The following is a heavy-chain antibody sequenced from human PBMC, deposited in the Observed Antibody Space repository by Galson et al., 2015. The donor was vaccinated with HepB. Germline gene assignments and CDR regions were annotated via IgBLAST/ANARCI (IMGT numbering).Heavy chain of an antibody. CDR1: GYTFTSYA. V-gene: IGHV7-4-1*02. D-gene: IGHD1-26*01. CDR3: ARVDPDQGIVGATWTAFDI. CDR2: INTNTGNP. Sequence: SVKVSCKASGYTFTSYAMNWVRQAPGQGLEWMGWINTNTGNPTYAQGFTGRFVFSLDTSVSTAYLQISSLKAEDTAVYYCARVDPDQGIVGATWTAFDIWGQGTMVTVSS. J-gene: IGHJ3*02.